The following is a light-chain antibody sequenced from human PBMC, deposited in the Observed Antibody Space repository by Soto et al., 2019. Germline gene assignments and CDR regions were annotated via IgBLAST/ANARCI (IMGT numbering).Light chain of an antibody. CDR1: QSVSSN. CDR2: GAS. CDR3: QQYYNWYT. Sequence: EIVMTQSPATLSVSPGERATLSCRASQSVSSNLAWYQQQPGQAPRLLIYGASTRATGIPARFSGSGSGTEFTLTISSLQSEDFAVYYCQQYYNWYTFGQGTKLEIK. J-gene: IGKJ2*01. V-gene: IGKV3-15*01.